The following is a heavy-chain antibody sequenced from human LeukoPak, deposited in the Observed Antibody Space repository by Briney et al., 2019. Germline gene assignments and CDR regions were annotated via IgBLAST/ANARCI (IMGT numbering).Heavy chain of an antibody. CDR3: ATGEGGSYPRLYFDD. Sequence: KSGGSLRLSCVASRFTFRSYSMHWVRQAPGKGLEWVSSIGSESTYEYSPDSVRGRFTISRDDAKNSLYLQMNSLRVEDTAVYYCATGEGGSYPRLYFDDWGQGTLVTVSS. V-gene: IGHV3-21*01. D-gene: IGHD1-26*01. CDR1: RFTFRSYS. J-gene: IGHJ4*02. CDR2: IGSESTYE.